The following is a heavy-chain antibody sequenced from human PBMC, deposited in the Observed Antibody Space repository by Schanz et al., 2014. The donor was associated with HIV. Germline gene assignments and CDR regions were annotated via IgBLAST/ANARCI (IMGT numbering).Heavy chain of an antibody. CDR3: ARDLSLASTTPTLAFDI. J-gene: IGHJ3*02. CDR2: IIPIFGTT. CDR1: GGTFSSYA. V-gene: IGHV1-69*01. D-gene: IGHD2-2*01. Sequence: QVQLVQSGAEVKKPGSSVKVSCKASGGTFSSYAISWVRQAPGQGLEWMGGIIPIFGTTNYAQKFRDRVKITADESTSTVYLALSSLTFEDTAVYYCARDLSLASTTPTLAFDIWGQGTMVTVSS.